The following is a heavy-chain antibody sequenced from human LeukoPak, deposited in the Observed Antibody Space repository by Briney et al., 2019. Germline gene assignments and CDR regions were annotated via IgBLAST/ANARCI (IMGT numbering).Heavy chain of an antibody. Sequence: SETLSLTCTVSGGSISSYYWSWIRQPPGKGLEWIGYIYYSGSTNYNPSLKSRVTISVDTSKNQFSLKLTSVTAADTAVYYCARDRDGNNWFDPWGQGTLVTVPS. D-gene: IGHD5-24*01. CDR3: ARDRDGNNWFDP. J-gene: IGHJ5*02. V-gene: IGHV4-59*01. CDR2: IYYSGST. CDR1: GGSISSYY.